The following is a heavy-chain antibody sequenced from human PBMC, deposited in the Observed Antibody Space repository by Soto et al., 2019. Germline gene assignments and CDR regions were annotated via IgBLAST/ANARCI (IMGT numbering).Heavy chain of an antibody. V-gene: IGHV4-39*01. D-gene: IGHD3-22*01. CDR1: GGSISSSSYY. Sequence: QLQLQESGPGLVKPSETLSLTCTVSGGSISSSSYYWGWIRQPPGKGLEWIGSIYYSGSTYSNPTANSPVTISVDTSKPRFSLQLRCVTPADTARYSCARTASPMSASSEYRGPATLLTVPS. CDR3: ARTASPMSASSEY. J-gene: IGHJ4*02. CDR2: IYYSGST.